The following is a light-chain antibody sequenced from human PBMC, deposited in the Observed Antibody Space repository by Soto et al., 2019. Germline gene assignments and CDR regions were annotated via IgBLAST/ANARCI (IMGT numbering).Light chain of an antibody. CDR1: QSGSNK. Sequence: EIVMTQSPATLSVSPGERATLSCRASQSGSNKLAWYQQKPGQAPRLLIYGASTRATGIPARFSGSGSGTEFTLTISSLPSEDCAVYYCQHYNNWPPVTFGGGTKVESK. V-gene: IGKV3D-15*01. CDR2: GAS. CDR3: QHYNNWPPVT. J-gene: IGKJ4*01.